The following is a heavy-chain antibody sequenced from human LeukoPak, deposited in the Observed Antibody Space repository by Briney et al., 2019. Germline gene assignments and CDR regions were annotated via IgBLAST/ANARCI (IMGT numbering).Heavy chain of an antibody. V-gene: IGHV3-30-3*01. J-gene: IGHJ4*02. D-gene: IGHD3-10*01. CDR1: GIPFSNYA. CDR2: ISYDGSNK. CDR3: ARDGVRFGSGTYYPN. Sequence: PGRSLRLSCAASGIPFSNYAMHWVRQAPGKGLEWVALISYDGSNKYYADSVKGRFTISRDNSKNTLYLQMNSLRAEDTAIYYCARDGVRFGSGTYYPNWGQGTLVTVSS.